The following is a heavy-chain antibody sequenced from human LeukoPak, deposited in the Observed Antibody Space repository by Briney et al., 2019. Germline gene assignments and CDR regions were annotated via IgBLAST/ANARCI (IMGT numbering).Heavy chain of an antibody. CDR1: GFTFSTFG. J-gene: IGHJ3*01. CDR2: IWYDGSNK. D-gene: IGHD6-13*01. Sequence: GGSLRLSCAASGFTFSTFGMHWVRQAPGKGLEWVAVIWYDGSNKYYADSVKGRFTISRDNAKNTLYLQMNSLRAEDTAVYYCAMDQYSSTWCRGAFDVWGQGTMVSVSS. V-gene: IGHV3-33*03. CDR3: AMDQYSSTWCRGAFDV.